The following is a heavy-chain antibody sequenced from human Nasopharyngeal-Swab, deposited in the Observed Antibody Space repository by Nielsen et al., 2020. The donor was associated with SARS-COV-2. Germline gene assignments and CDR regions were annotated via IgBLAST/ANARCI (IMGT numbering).Heavy chain of an antibody. J-gene: IGHJ6*03. CDR2: ISSSSSTI. D-gene: IGHD3-16*01. Sequence: WIRQPPGKGLEWVSYISSSSSTIYYADSVKGRFTISRDNAKNSLYLQMNSLRAEDTAVYYCARDARVSWGEYYYYYYMDVWGKGTTVTVSS. CDR3: ARDARVSWGEYYYYYYMDV. V-gene: IGHV3-48*04.